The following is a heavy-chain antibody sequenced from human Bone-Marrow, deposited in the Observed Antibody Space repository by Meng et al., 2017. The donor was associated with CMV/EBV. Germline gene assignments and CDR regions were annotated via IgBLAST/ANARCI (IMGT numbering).Heavy chain of an antibody. CDR2: MYSGGSST. CDR3: AKCSSTSCRYFDY. CDR1: GFTFSRYG. J-gene: IGHJ4*02. Sequence: GESLKISCAASGFTFSRYGMSWVRQAPGKGLEWVSVMYSGGSSTFYADSVQGRFTISRDESKNTLYLQMNSLRAEDTALYYCAKCSSTSCRYFDYWGQGNLVTVSS. D-gene: IGHD2-2*01. V-gene: IGHV3-23*03.